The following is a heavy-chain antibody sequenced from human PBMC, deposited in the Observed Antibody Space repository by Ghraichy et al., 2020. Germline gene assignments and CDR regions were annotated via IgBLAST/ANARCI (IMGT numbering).Heavy chain of an antibody. D-gene: IGHD4-23*01. CDR2: ITSTSSTK. CDR1: GFTFSSYR. Sequence: GESLRLSCVGSGFTFSSYRLNWVRQSPGKGLEWVSYITSTSSTKFYADSVKGRFTISRDNAQNSLYLQMNGLRDDDTAVYYCARGSTVVRFFYNDGMDVWGQGTTVTVSS. V-gene: IGHV3-48*02. CDR3: ARGSTVVRFFYNDGMDV. J-gene: IGHJ6*02.